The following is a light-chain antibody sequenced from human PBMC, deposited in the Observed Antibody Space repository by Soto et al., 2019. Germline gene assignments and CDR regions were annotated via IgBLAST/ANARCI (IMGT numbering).Light chain of an antibody. J-gene: IGKJ1*01. CDR2: GAS. CDR1: QSVRSN. Sequence: EIVMTQSAATLSVSPGARATLSSRASQSVRSNLAWYKQKPGQAPRLIIYGASTRATGIPAMVSGSGSGTEFTLTISSLQSEDFAVYYCQQYNNWPRTFGQGTKVDIK. V-gene: IGKV3-15*01. CDR3: QQYNNWPRT.